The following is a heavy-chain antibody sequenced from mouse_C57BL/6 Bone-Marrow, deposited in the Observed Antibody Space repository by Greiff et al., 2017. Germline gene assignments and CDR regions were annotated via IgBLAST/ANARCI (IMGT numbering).Heavy chain of an antibody. J-gene: IGHJ4*01. V-gene: IGHV5-12*01. CDR3: ARRTEFYAMDY. Sequence: EVKVEESGGGLVQPGGSLKLSCAASGFTFSDYYMYWVRQTPEKRLEWVAYISNGGGSTYYPDTVKGRFTISRDNAKNTLYLQMSRLKSEDTAMYYCARRTEFYAMDYWGQGTSVTVSS. CDR1: GFTFSDYY. CDR2: ISNGGGST.